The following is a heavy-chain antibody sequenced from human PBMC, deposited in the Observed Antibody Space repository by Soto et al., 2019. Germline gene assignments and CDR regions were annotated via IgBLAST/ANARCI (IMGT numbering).Heavy chain of an antibody. CDR1: GFSLTPSGVG. V-gene: IGHV2-5*02. CDR3: AHIVLITVFGLVTTTAIYFDF. J-gene: IGHJ4*02. D-gene: IGHD3-3*01. CDR2: IYWDDDK. Sequence: QITLNESGPTQVKPRQTLTLTCTFSGFSLTPSGVGVGWIRQSPGKAPEWLALIYWDDDKRYSPSLKSRLTITKDTSKNQVVLTMADFDPACTATYYCAHIVLITVFGLVTTTAIYFDFWGQGTPVAVSS.